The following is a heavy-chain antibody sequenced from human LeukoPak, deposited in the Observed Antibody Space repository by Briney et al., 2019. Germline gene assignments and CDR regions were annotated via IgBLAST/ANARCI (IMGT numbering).Heavy chain of an antibody. CDR1: GFTFSSYA. CDR2: LIGSGSNT. V-gene: IGHV3-23*01. CDR3: AKGVLRTGGDY. J-gene: IGHJ4*02. Sequence: PGGSLRLSCAASGFTFSSYAMTWVRQAPGKGLEWVSSLIGSGSNTYYADSVKGRFTISRDNSKNTLFLQMNSRRAEDTAIYYCAKGVLRTGGDYWGQGTLVTVSS. D-gene: IGHD3-16*01.